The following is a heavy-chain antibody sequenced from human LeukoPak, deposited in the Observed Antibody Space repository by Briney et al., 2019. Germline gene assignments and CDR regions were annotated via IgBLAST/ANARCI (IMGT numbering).Heavy chain of an antibody. CDR3: ARVIAAAGTGSYYFDY. CDR2: INAGNGNT. V-gene: IGHV1-3*01. J-gene: IGHJ4*02. D-gene: IGHD6-13*01. CDR1: GYTFTSYG. Sequence: ASVKVSCKASGYTFTSYGISWVRQAPGQRLEWMGWINAGNGNTKYSQKFQGRVTITRDTSASTAYMELSSLRSEDTAVYYCARVIAAAGTGSYYFDYWGQGTLVTVSS.